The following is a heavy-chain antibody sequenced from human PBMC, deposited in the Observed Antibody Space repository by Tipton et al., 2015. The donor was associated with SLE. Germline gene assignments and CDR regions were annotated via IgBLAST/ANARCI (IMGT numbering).Heavy chain of an antibody. J-gene: IGHJ2*01. V-gene: IGHV4-34*01. CDR1: GGSFSGYY. Sequence: GLVKPSETLSLTCAVYGGSFSGYYWSWIRQPPGKGLEWIGEINHSGSTNYNPSLKSRVTISVDTSKNQFSLKLSSVTAADTAVYYCARMIDMEQQLVQSAYWYFDLWGRDTLVTVSS. D-gene: IGHD6-13*01. CDR3: ARMIDMEQQLVQSAYWYFDL. CDR2: INHSGST.